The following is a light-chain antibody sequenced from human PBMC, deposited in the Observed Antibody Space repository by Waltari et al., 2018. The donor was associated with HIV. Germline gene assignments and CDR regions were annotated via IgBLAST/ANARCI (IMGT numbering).Light chain of an antibody. CDR3: ATWDSSLSAVV. Sequence: QSVLTQPPSVSAAPGQKVTISCPGSSSNIGSNYVPWYQQLPGTAPKFLIYDNNKRPSGIPDRFSGSKSGTSATLGITGLQTGDEADYYCATWDSSLSAVVFGGGTKLTVL. J-gene: IGLJ2*01. V-gene: IGLV1-51*01. CDR2: DNN. CDR1: SSNIGSNY.